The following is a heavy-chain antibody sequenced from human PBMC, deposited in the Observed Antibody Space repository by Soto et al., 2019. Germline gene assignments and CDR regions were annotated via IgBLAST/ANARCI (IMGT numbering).Heavy chain of an antibody. J-gene: IGHJ4*02. Sequence: EVQLVESGGGLVKPGGSLRLSCAASGFTFSSYSMNWVRQAPGKGLEWVSSISSSSSYIYYADSVKGRFTISRDNAKNSLYLQKNSLRAEDTAVYYCAREVYSGYSSSENLFDYWGQGTLVTVSS. CDR2: ISSSSSYI. D-gene: IGHD6-13*01. CDR1: GFTFSSYS. CDR3: AREVYSGYSSSENLFDY. V-gene: IGHV3-21*01.